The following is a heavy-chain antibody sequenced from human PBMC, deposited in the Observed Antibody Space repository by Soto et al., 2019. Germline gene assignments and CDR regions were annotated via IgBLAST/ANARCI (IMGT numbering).Heavy chain of an antibody. CDR2: IATSSIYI. CDR3: ARGITGTTVDP. Sequence: VQLVESGGGVVQPGRSLRLLCEASGFTFSRYGMHWVRQAPGKGLEWVSYIATSSIYIYYADSVKGRFTISRDNAKNSLYLQMNSLRAEDTAVYYCARGITGTTVDPWGQGTLVTVSS. V-gene: IGHV3-21*01. J-gene: IGHJ5*02. D-gene: IGHD1-7*01. CDR1: GFTFSRYG.